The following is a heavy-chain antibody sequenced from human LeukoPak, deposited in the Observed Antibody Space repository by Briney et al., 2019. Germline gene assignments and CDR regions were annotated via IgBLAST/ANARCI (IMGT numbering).Heavy chain of an antibody. V-gene: IGHV3-30-3*01. J-gene: IGHJ6*02. CDR2: ISYDGGNK. D-gene: IGHD2-2*01. Sequence: GGSLRLSCAASGFTFSSYAMHWVRQAPGKGLEWVAVISYDGGNKYYADSVKGRFTISRDNSKNTLYLQMNSLRAEDTAVYYCARLYCSSTSCLGIQRAHQIQPASYPYYYYYGMDVWGQGTTVTVSS. CDR3: ARLYCSSTSCLGIQRAHQIQPASYPYYYYYGMDV. CDR1: GFTFSSYA.